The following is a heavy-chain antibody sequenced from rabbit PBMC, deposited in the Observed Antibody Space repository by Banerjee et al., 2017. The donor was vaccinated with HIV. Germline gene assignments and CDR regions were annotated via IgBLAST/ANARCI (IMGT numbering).Heavy chain of an antibody. V-gene: IGHV1S40*01. CDR3: ARDYYIYGNALNL. J-gene: IGHJ4*01. CDR2: INAGNSGST. D-gene: IGHD6-1*01. Sequence: QSLEESGGGLVKPGASLTLTCTASGIDFSSYYYMCWVRQAPGKGLEWIACINAGNSGSTYYASWAKGRFTISKTSSTTVTLQMTSLTVADTATYFCARDYYIYGNALNLWGPGTLVTVS. CDR1: GIDFSSYYY.